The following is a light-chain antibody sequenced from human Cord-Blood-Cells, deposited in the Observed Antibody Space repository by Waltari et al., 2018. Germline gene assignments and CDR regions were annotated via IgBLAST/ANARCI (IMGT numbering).Light chain of an antibody. CDR3: QQRSNWPRHT. CDR1: QSVSSF. V-gene: IGKV3-11*01. CDR2: DAS. Sequence: EIVLTQSPAPLSLSPGERATLSCRASQSVSSFLAWYQQKPGQGPRLLIYDASNRATGIPARFSGSGSGTDFTLTISSLEPEDFAVYYCQQRSNWPRHTFGGGTKVEIK. J-gene: IGKJ4*01.